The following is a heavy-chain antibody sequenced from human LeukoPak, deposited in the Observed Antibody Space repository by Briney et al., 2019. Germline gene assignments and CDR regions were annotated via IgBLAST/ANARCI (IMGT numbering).Heavy chain of an antibody. CDR3: SEGYFEPFDH. D-gene: IGHD3-22*01. CDR2: LSHTGKT. Sequence: PSETLSLTCVVSGASVSSSHWNWIRQLPGKGLEWIGCLSHTGKTDYNPSLTSRVTISLDTSKNQVSLKVRSVTAADTAIYYCSEGYFEPFDHWGQGTLVTASS. J-gene: IGHJ4*02. CDR1: GASVSSSH. V-gene: IGHV4-59*02.